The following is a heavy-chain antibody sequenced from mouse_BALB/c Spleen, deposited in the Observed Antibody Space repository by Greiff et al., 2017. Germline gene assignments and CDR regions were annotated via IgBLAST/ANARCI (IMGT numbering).Heavy chain of an antibody. J-gene: IGHJ4*01. CDR1: GFTFSSFG. CDR2: ISSGSSTI. Sequence: EVMLVESGGGLVQPGGSRKLSCAASGFTFSSFGMHWVRQAPEKGLEWVAYISSGSSTIYYADTVKGRFTISRDNPKNTLFLQMTSLRSEDTAMYYCGGNCVRGYYAMDNGGKGTSVTVSS. V-gene: IGHV5-17*02. CDR3: GGNCVRGYYAMDN. D-gene: IGHD2-1*01.